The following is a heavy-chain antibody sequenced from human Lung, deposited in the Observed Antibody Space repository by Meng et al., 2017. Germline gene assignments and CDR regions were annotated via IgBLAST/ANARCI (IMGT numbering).Heavy chain of an antibody. CDR1: GGPFSTHT. J-gene: IGHJ4*02. D-gene: IGHD1-14*01. CDR2: LIAVFDKT. CDR3: ARGRRNEPLFDY. Sequence: QVQLVQSGAEVKKPGSSVTVACKTAGGPFSTHTFSWVRQAPGQGLEWRGGLIAVFDKTKAAPRFQDRVTFTEDESTSTAYMELSSLTFDDTAVYFCARGRRNEPLFDYWGQGTLVTVSS. V-gene: IGHV1-69*13.